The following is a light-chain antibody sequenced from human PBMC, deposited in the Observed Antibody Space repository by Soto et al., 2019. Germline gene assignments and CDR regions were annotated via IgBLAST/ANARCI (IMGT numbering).Light chain of an antibody. J-gene: IGKJ5*01. Sequence: DIQMTQSPSSLSASVGDRVIITCRASQSISTYLNWYQQKPGKAPKLLIYAASDLQSGVPSRFSGSGSGTDFTLTISSLQPEDFATYYCQQSYSTLLITFGQGTRLEIK. CDR2: AAS. CDR3: QQSYSTLLIT. V-gene: IGKV1-39*01. CDR1: QSISTY.